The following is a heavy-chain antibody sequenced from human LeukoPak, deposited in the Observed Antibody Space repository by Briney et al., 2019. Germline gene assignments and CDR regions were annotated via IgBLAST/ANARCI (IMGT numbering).Heavy chain of an antibody. Sequence: GGSLRLSCAASGFTFSSYAMSWVRQAPGKGLEWVSAISGSGGSTYYADSVKGRFTISRDNSKNTLYLQMNSLRAEDTAVYYCAKDHYDSSGYGYYFDYWGQGTLVTVSS. D-gene: IGHD3-22*01. CDR2: ISGSGGST. CDR1: GFTFSSYA. J-gene: IGHJ4*02. CDR3: AKDHYDSSGYGYYFDY. V-gene: IGHV3-23*01.